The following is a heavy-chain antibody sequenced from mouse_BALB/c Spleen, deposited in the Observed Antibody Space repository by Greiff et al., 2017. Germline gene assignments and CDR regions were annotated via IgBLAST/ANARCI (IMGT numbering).Heavy chain of an antibody. CDR1: GFSLTSYG. CDR3: ARGGGNYDYLDY. CDR2: ICAGGST. Sequence: VKLQESGPGLVAPSQSLSITCTVSGFSLTSYGVHWVRQPPGKGLEWLGVICAGGSTNYNSALMSRLSISKDNSTSQVFLKMNRLQTDDTAMYYCARGGGNYDYLDYWGQGTTLTVSS. D-gene: IGHD2-1*01. V-gene: IGHV2-9*02. J-gene: IGHJ2*01.